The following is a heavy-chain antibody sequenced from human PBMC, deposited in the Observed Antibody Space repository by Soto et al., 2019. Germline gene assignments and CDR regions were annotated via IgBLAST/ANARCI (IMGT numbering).Heavy chain of an antibody. J-gene: IGHJ4*02. CDR3: AKVGGYYTSLF. Sequence: EVQLLESGGGLVQPGGSLRLSCAASGFTFSSYAMSWVRQAPGKGLEWVSAISGSGGSTYYADSVKGRFTSSRDHYKNTLYNQINTLRAEDTAVYYCAKVGGYYTSLFGGQGTLVTVSS. CDR2: ISGSGGST. V-gene: IGHV3-23*01. D-gene: IGHD3-3*01. CDR1: GFTFSSYA.